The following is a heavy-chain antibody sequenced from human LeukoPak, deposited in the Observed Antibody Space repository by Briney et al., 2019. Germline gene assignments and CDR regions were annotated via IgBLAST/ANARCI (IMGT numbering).Heavy chain of an antibody. V-gene: IGHV3-66*01. J-gene: IGHJ4*02. Sequence: GGSLRLSCAASGFTVSNNYMSWVRQRPGKGLEWVSVIYSGGNTYYADSVKGRFTISRDNAKNSLYLQMNSLRAEDTAVYYCATLRYFDWLFGYWGQGTLVTVSS. D-gene: IGHD3-9*01. CDR2: IYSGGNT. CDR3: ATLRYFDWLFGY. CDR1: GFTVSNNY.